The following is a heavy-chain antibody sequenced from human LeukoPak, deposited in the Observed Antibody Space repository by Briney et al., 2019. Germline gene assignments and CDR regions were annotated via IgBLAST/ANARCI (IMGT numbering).Heavy chain of an antibody. V-gene: IGHV3-21*01. D-gene: IGHD4-17*01. CDR3: AREYGVYDSYYYGLDV. J-gene: IGHJ6*02. CDR2: TSSGSDSA. Sequence: GGSLRLSCVASGFTFSTFSMNWVRQAPGKGLEWVSSTSSGSDSAYYADSVKGRFTISRDDAKDSLFLQMNSLRADDTAVYYCAREYGVYDSYYYGLDVWGQGTTVTVSS. CDR1: GFTFSTFS.